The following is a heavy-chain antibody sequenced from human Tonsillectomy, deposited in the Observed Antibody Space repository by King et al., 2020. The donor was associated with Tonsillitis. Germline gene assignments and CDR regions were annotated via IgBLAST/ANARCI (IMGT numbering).Heavy chain of an antibody. V-gene: IGHV4-59*01. Sequence: QVQLQESGPGLVKPSETLSLTCTVSGGSINSYYWSWIRQPPGKGLEWIGYIYYSGTTNYNPSLKSRVTISVDTSKNQFSLKLSSVTAADTAVYYCARDLVKHSYYYGMDVWGQGTTVTVSS. J-gene: IGHJ6*02. CDR3: ARDLVKHSYYYGMDV. CDR2: IYYSGTT. CDR1: GGSINSYY. D-gene: IGHD2-21*01.